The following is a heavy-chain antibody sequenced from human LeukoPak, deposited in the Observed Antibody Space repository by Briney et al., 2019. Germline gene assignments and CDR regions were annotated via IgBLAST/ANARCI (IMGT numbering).Heavy chain of an antibody. J-gene: IGHJ6*02. CDR1: GYSFTSYW. CDR2: IDPSVSYT. CDR3: ARHVGNDYYYYGMDV. D-gene: IGHD4-23*01. V-gene: IGHV5-10-1*01. Sequence: GESLRISCKGSGYSFTSYWISWVRQMPGKGLEWMGRIDPSVSYTNYSPSFQGHVTISADKSISTAYLQWSSLKASDTAMYYCARHVGNDYYYYGMDVWGQGTTVTVSS.